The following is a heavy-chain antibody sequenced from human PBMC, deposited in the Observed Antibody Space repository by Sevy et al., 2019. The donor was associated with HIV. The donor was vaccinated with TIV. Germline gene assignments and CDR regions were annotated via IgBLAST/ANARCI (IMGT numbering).Heavy chain of an antibody. D-gene: IGHD3-16*01. V-gene: IGHV4-61*01. CDR2: HFYSGGT. CDR3: AGAAPAYYYAMGV. Sequence: SETLSLTCTVSGDSVSSGNYYWSWIRQPPGKGLEWIGYHFYSGGTTYNPSLKSRVTISVDRSKNQFSLKLSSVTAADTAVYYCAGAAPAYYYAMGVWGQGTTVTVSS. J-gene: IGHJ6*02. CDR1: GDSVSSGNYY.